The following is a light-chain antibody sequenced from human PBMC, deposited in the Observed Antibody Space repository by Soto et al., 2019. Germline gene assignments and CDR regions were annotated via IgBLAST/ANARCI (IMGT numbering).Light chain of an antibody. Sequence: QSVLTQPPSVSGAPGQRVTISCTGSSSNIGAGYDVHWYQQLPGTAPKLLIYGNSNRPSGVPDRFFGSKSGTSASLAITGLQAEDEADDYCQSYDSSLSYVFGPGTKVTVL. CDR3: QSYDSSLSYV. CDR2: GNS. CDR1: SSNIGAGYD. J-gene: IGLJ1*01. V-gene: IGLV1-40*01.